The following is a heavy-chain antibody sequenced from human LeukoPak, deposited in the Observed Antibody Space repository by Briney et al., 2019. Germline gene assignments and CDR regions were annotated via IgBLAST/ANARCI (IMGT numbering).Heavy chain of an antibody. CDR1: GGSISSSNW. D-gene: IGHD6-19*01. V-gene: IGHV4-4*02. CDR2: IYHSGST. Sequence: SETLSLTCAVSGGSISSSNWWSWVLQPPGKGLEWIGEIYHSGSTNYNPSLKSRVTISVDKSKNQFSLKLSSVTAADTAVYYCARVPRSSGWFRAPDYWGQGTLVTVSS. CDR3: ARVPRSSGWFRAPDY. J-gene: IGHJ4*02.